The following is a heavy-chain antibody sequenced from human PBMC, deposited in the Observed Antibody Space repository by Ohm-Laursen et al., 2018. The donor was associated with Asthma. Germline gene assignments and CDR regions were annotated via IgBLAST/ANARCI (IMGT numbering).Heavy chain of an antibody. CDR3: ARGKRYSGYETSKGIAVAGT. J-gene: IGHJ4*02. D-gene: IGHD6-19*01. CDR2: INPSGGST. CDR1: GYTFTSYY. Sequence: ASVKVSCKASGYTFTSYYMHWVRQAPGQGLEWMGIINPSGGSTSYAQKFQGRVTMTRDTSTSTVYMELSSLRSEDTAVYYCARGKRYSGYETSKGIAVAGTWGQGTMVTVSS. V-gene: IGHV1-46*03.